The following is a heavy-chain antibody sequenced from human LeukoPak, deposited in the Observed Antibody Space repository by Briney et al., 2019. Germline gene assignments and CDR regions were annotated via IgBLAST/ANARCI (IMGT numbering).Heavy chain of an antibody. CDR1: GFTFSSYS. Sequence: KTGGSLSLSCAASGFTFSSYSMNWVRQAPGKGLEWVSSISSSSSYIYYADSVKGRFTNSRDNAKNSLYLQMNSLRAEDTAVYYCARPHCSSTSCYGHYFQHWGQGTLVTVSS. CDR2: ISSSSSYI. J-gene: IGHJ1*01. CDR3: ARPHCSSTSCYGHYFQH. D-gene: IGHD2-2*01. V-gene: IGHV3-21*01.